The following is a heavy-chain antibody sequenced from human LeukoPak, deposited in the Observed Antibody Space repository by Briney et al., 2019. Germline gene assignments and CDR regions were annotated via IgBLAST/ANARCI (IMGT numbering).Heavy chain of an antibody. CDR1: GYTFTSYA. V-gene: IGHV7-4-1*02. CDR2: INTNTGNP. J-gene: IGHJ4*02. CDR3: ARVRVGRGYCSGGSCSKGYYFDY. D-gene: IGHD2-15*01. Sequence: ASVKVSCKASGYTFTSYAMNWVRQAPGQGLEWMEWINTNTGNPTYAQGFTGRFVFSLDTSVSTAYLQISSLKAEDTAVYYCARVRVGRGYCSGGSCSKGYYFDYWGQGTLVTVSS.